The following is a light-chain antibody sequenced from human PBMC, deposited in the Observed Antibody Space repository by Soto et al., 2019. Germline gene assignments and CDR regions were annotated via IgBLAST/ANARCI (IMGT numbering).Light chain of an antibody. V-gene: IGKV3-15*01. Sequence: EIVMTQSPATLSVSPGGRATLSCRASQSIGDTLAWYQQKPGQAPRLLIYGASSRVTGFPARFSGSGSGTDFTLTISRLEPEDFAVYYCQQYGSSTFTFGPGTKVDIK. CDR3: QQYGSSTFT. CDR1: QSIGDT. CDR2: GAS. J-gene: IGKJ3*01.